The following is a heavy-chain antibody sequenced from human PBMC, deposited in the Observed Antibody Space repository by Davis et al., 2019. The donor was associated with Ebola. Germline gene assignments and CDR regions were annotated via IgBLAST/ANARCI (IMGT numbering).Heavy chain of an antibody. CDR3: AGERGGASYDY. Sequence: MPSETLSLTCTVSGASINRYFWSWIRQPPGKGLEWIGYIYYTGITNYNPSLKSRVTISVDTSKNQFSLKLSSVTTADTAVYYCAGERGGASYDYWGQGTLVTVSS. CDR2: IYYTGIT. V-gene: IGHV4-59*01. D-gene: IGHD3-10*01. J-gene: IGHJ4*02. CDR1: GASINRYF.